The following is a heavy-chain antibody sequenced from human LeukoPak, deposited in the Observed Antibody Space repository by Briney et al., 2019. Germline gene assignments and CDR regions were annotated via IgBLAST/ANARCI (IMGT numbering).Heavy chain of an antibody. CDR3: SKWGDYDVLTGYYDSDF. J-gene: IGHJ4*02. CDR2: IVGSGGST. V-gene: IGHV3-23*01. D-gene: IGHD3-9*01. Sequence: GGSLRLSCAASGLDFSNDAMGWGRQAPGKRLEWVSAIVGSGGSTYYADSVKGRFTISRDNSKNTLFLQMNSLRVEDTALYYCSKWGDYDVLTGYYDSDFWGQGTLVTVSS. CDR1: GLDFSNDA.